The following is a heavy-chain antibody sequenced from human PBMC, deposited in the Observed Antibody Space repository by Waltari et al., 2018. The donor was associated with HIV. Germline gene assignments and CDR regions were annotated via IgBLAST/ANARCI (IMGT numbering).Heavy chain of an antibody. CDR3: ARDQTMTRAFDI. V-gene: IGHV3-30*01. D-gene: IGHD3-22*01. J-gene: IGHJ3*02. CDR2: ISYDGSNK. Sequence: QVQLVDSGGGVVQPGRSLRLSCAAPGFTFRSYDMHWVRQAPGKGLEWVAVISYDGSNKYYADSVKGRFTISRDNSKNTLYLQMNSLRAEDTAVYYCARDQTMTRAFDIWGQGTMVTVSS. CDR1: GFTFRSYD.